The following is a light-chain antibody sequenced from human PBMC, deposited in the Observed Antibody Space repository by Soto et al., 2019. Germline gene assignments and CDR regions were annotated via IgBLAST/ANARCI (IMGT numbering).Light chain of an antibody. CDR3: QQCNGWTWT. CDR2: GAS. CDR1: QTIGKK. J-gene: IGKJ1*01. Sequence: IVLAQSPANQSLSPGERVTLSCRATQTIGKKLAWYLQRPGQAPRLLMYGASTRATDIPARFSGSVSGTEGTITITGLKPEDGTVYDGQQCNGWTWTFGLGTKVDIK. V-gene: IGKV3-15*01.